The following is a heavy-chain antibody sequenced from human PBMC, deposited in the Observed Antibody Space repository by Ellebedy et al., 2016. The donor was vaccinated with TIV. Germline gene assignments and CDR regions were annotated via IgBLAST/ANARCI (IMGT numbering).Heavy chain of an antibody. CDR2: IWYDGSNK. Sequence: GESLKIYCAASGFTFSSYGMHWVRQATGKGLEWVAVIWYDGSNKYYADSVKGRFTISRDTSKNTLYLQMNSLRAEDTAVYYCAAHGSGSYYGVWGQGTLVTVSS. CDR1: GFTFSSYG. CDR3: AAHGSGSYYGV. J-gene: IGHJ4*02. V-gene: IGHV3-33*01. D-gene: IGHD3-10*01.